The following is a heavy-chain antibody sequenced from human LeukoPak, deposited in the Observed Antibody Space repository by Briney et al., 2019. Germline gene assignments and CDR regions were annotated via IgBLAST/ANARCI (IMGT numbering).Heavy chain of an antibody. CDR1: GFTFSSQN. V-gene: IGHV3-21*06. J-gene: IGHJ4*02. CDR2: ISTSGDST. Sequence: GGSLRLSCAASGFTFSSQNMNWARQAPGKGLEWVAYISTSGDSTKYADSVEGRFTISRDNAENSPYLLMNGLRVEDTAVYYCVKNGWLDYWGQGILVTVSS. CDR3: VKNGWLDY. D-gene: IGHD6-19*01.